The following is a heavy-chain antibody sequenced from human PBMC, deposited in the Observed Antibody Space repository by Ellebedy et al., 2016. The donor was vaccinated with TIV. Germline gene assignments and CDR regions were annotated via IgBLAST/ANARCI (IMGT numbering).Heavy chain of an antibody. CDR1: GYTFTSYY. D-gene: IGHD2-15*01. CDR3: ARDRRYCSGSSCSFYFDY. V-gene: IGHV1-46*01. CDR2: INPSGGST. J-gene: IGHJ4*02. Sequence: GGSLRLSCAASGYTFTSYYMHWVRQAPGQGLEWMGIINPSGGSTNYAQKFQGRVTMTRDTSTSTVYMELSSLRSEDTAVYYCARDRRYCSGSSCSFYFDYWGQGTLVTVSS.